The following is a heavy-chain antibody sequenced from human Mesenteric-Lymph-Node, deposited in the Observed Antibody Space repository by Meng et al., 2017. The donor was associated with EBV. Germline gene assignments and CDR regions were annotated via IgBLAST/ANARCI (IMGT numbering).Heavy chain of an antibody. J-gene: IGHJ5*02. D-gene: IGHD3-10*01. CDR3: ARGGSGSHIWFDP. CDR2: IWYDGSNK. V-gene: IGHV3-33*01. Sequence: QVQLVESGXGVVQLARSXRLSCAASGFTFSSYGMHWVRQAPGKGLEWVAVIWYDGSNKYYADSVKGRFTISRDNSKNTLYLQMNSLRAEDTAVYYCARGGSGSHIWFDPWGPGTPVSVSS. CDR1: GFTFSSYG.